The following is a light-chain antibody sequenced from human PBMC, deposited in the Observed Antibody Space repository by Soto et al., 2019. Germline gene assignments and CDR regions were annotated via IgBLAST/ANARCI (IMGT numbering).Light chain of an antibody. CDR1: QRITTY. CDR3: QQTYSTPYT. J-gene: IGKJ2*01. Sequence: IHMTQSPSSLSASVGDRITVTCRASQRITTYVNWYQLKPGEAPKLLISTSGTLQRGVPSRFSCSGSGTDFTLTITGLQPADFANYFCQQTYSTPYTFGQGTKLEIK. V-gene: IGKV1-39*01. CDR2: TSG.